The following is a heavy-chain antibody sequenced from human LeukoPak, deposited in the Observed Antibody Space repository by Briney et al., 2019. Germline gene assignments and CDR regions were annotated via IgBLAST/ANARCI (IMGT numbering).Heavy chain of an antibody. D-gene: IGHD2-2*01. V-gene: IGHV4-59*08. CDR2: IFYSGST. J-gene: IGHJ6*04. CDR1: GGSISSYY. CDR3: ARSLGYCSSTSCYAMDV. Sequence: PSETLSLTCTVSGGSISSYYWSWIRQPPGKGLEWIGYIFYSGSTNYNPSLKSRVTISVDTSKNQFSLKLSSVTAADTAVYYCARSLGYCSSTSCYAMDVWGKGTTVTISS.